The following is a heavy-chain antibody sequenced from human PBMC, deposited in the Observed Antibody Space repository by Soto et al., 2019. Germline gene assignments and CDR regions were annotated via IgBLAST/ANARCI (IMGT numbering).Heavy chain of an antibody. J-gene: IGHJ5*02. CDR1: GGSVDSASYY. D-gene: IGHD1-26*01. CDR2: ISYSGTA. Sequence: XETLSLTCIVAGGSVDSASYYWGWIRQPPGKGLQWIGYISYSGTANYNPSLKSRVTMSLDTSKNQISLELKSVTAADTAVYYCARRRTGTYGGKWFDPWGQGTLVTVSS. CDR3: ARRRTGTYGGKWFDP. V-gene: IGHV4-61*01.